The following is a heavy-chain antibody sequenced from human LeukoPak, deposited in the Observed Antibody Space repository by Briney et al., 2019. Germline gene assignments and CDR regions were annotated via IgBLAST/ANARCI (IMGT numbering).Heavy chain of an antibody. D-gene: IGHD4-23*01. CDR1: GFTFTKCA. Sequence: GGSLRLSCVASGFTFTKCAMSWVRQAPGKGLEWVANIKQDGSEKYYVDSVKGRFTISRDNAKNSLYLQMNSLRAEDTAVYYCARVLASGGNLSWGQGTLVTVSS. V-gene: IGHV3-7*01. CDR3: ARVLASGGNLS. CDR2: IKQDGSEK. J-gene: IGHJ4*02.